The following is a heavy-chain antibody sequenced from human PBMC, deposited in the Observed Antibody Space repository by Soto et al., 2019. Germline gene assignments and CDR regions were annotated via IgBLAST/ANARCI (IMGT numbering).Heavy chain of an antibody. J-gene: IGHJ4*02. V-gene: IGHV3-23*01. CDR1: GFTFSSYA. D-gene: IGHD6-19*01. CDR3: AKDTRAVAGVPFDY. CDR2: ISGSGGST. Sequence: EVQLLESGGGLVQPGGSLRLSCAASGFTFSSYAMSWVRQAPGKGLEWVSAISGSGGSTYYADSVKGRFTISRDNSKNSLYLHIKSLRAEDTAVYYCAKDTRAVAGVPFDYWGQGTLVTVSS.